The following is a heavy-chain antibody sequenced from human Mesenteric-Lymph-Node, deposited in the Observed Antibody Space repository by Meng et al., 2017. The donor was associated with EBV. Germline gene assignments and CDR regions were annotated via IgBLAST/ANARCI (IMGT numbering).Heavy chain of an antibody. CDR3: SIWDTGALQNY. CDR1: GASFSGHY. V-gene: IGHV4-34*01. J-gene: IGHJ4*02. CDR2: IDPTGNT. Sequence: QVYLQKWGAGLLNPSESLSLSGVAYGASFSGHYGGWMRQPPGKGLEWIGEIDPTGNTKYIPSLKSRVTISLDTSRNQLSLKLTSVTAADTAVYYCSIWDTGALQNYWGPGTLVTVSS. D-gene: IGHD5-18*01.